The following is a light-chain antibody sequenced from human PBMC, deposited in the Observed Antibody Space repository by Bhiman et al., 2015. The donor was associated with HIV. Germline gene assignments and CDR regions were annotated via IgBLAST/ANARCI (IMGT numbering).Light chain of an antibody. CDR2: EVN. CDR3: QSYDSSLSGLWV. CDR1: SSDVGGYNY. V-gene: IGLV2-8*01. J-gene: IGLJ2*01. Sequence: QSALTQPASASGSPGQSVTISCTGTSSDVGGYNYVSWYQQHPGKAPKFMIYEVNKWPSGVPDRFSGSKSGTSASLAITGLQAEDEADYYCQSYDSSLSGLWVFGGGTKLTVL.